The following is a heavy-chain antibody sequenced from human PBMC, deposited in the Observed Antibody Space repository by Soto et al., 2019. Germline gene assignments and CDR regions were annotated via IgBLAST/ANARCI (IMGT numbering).Heavy chain of an antibody. V-gene: IGHV3-64*04. CDR1: GFTFSNYE. CDR2: ISNNGAHT. Sequence: GGSLRLSCAASGFTFSNYEMHWVRQAPGKGLEYVSGISNNGAHTYYADSVKGRFTISRDNSKNTLYLQMNSLRAEDTAVYYCAKDQIFVHYYYMDVWGKGTTVTVSS. J-gene: IGHJ6*03. D-gene: IGHD3-16*02. CDR3: AKDQIFVHYYYMDV.